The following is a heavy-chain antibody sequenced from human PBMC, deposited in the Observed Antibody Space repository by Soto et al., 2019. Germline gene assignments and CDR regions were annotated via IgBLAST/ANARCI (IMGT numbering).Heavy chain of an antibody. D-gene: IGHD1-1*01. CDR1: GFTFSDYY. V-gene: IGHV3-11*05. CDR2: ISGKSSYT. J-gene: IGHJ4*02. CDR3: ATLPLGTERDFDY. Sequence: QVQLVESGGGLVKPGGSLRLSCAASGFTFSDYYMTWMRQAPGKGLEWVSYISGKSSYTNYADSVKGRFTISRDNAKKSLYLQMNSLRAEDAAVYYCATLPLGTERDFDYWGQGTLVTVSS.